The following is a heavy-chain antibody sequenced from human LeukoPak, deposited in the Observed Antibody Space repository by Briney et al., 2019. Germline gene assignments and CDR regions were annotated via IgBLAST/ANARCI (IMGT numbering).Heavy chain of an antibody. V-gene: IGHV4-38-2*02. Sequence: SETLSLTCTVSGGSISSYYWGWIRQPPGKGLEWIGTIYHSGGTYYNPSLKSRVTILVDTSKNQFSLKLSSVNAADTAVYYCARVKVGQQPDYWGQGTLVTVSS. J-gene: IGHJ4*02. CDR1: GGSISSYY. CDR3: ARVKVGQQPDY. D-gene: IGHD6-13*01. CDR2: IYHSGGT.